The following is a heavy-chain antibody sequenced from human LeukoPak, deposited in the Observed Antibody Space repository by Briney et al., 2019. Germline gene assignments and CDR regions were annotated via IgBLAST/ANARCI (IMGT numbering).Heavy chain of an antibody. J-gene: IGHJ4*02. CDR2: ISSSSSAT. V-gene: IGHV3-11*05. CDR1: GFTFSDYY. CDR3: ARDRDSSGWDPFDY. Sequence: GGSLRLSCAASGFTFSDYYLSWIRQAPGKGLEWISCISSSSSATKYADSVKGRFTISRDNAKNSLYLQMNSLRAEDTAVYYCARDRDSSGWDPFDYWGQGTLVTVSS. D-gene: IGHD6-19*01.